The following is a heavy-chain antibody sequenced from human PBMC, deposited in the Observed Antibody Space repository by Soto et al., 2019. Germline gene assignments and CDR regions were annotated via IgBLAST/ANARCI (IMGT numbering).Heavy chain of an antibody. D-gene: IGHD3-10*01. CDR1: GFTFSSYG. V-gene: IGHV3-33*01. J-gene: IGHJ3*02. CDR3: ARPYGSGSYDAFDI. Sequence: QVQLVESGGGVVQPGRSLRLSCAASGFTFSSYGMHWVRQAPGKGLEWVAVIWYDGSNKYYADSVKGRFTISRDNSKNTLYLQMNSLRAEDTAVYYCARPYGSGSYDAFDIWGQGTMLTVSS. CDR2: IWYDGSNK.